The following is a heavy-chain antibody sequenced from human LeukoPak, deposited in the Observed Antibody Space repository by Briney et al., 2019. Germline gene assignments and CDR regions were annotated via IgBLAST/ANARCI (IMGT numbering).Heavy chain of an antibody. Sequence: ASAKVSCKASGGTFSSYAISWVRQAPGQGLEWMGRIIPILGIANYAQKFQGRVTITADKSTSTAYMELSSLRSEDTAVYYCARERESGSYNPDFDYWGQGTLVTVSS. CDR3: ARERESGSYNPDFDY. D-gene: IGHD1-26*01. J-gene: IGHJ4*02. V-gene: IGHV1-69*04. CDR2: IIPILGIA. CDR1: GGTFSSYA.